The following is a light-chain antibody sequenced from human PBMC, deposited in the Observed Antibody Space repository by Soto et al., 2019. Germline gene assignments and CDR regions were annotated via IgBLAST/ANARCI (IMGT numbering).Light chain of an antibody. CDR1: RTDVDGYDY. CDR3: TSYTSSTPFYV. J-gene: IGLJ1*01. V-gene: IGLV2-14*01. Sequence: QSVLTQPASVSGSPGQSIAISCTGVRTDVDGYDYVSWYQQHPGQAPQLIIYEVYKRPSGVSHRFSGSKSGDTASLTISGLQAEDEADYYCTSYTSSTPFYVFGTGTKVTLL. CDR2: EVY.